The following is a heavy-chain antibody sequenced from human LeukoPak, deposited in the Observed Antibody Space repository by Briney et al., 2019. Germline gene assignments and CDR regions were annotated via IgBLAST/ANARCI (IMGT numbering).Heavy chain of an antibody. Sequence: GGSLRLSCAASGFTFDDYGMSWVRQAPGKGLKWVSGINWNGASTGYADCVKGRFTISRGNVKNSLYLQMNSLRAEDTALYHCARIFTPYDSYDMHVWGKGTTVSICS. J-gene: IGHJ6*03. CDR3: ARIFTPYDSYDMHV. CDR2: INWNGAST. D-gene: IGHD3-3*01. CDR1: GFTFDDYG. V-gene: IGHV3-20*01.